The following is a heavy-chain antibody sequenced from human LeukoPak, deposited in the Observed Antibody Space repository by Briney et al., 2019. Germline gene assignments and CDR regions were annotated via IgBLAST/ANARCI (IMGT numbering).Heavy chain of an antibody. CDR1: GFIFSSYA. D-gene: IGHD3-10*01. V-gene: IGHV3-30-3*01. CDR3: ASSYASGTYYDY. CDR2: ISYDGSNK. J-gene: IGHJ4*02. Sequence: GGSLRLSCAASGFIFSSYAMHWIRQAPGKGLEWVAVISYDGSNKYYADSVKGRFTISRDNSKNTLYLQMNSLRAEDTAVYFCASSYASGTYYDYWGQGTLVTVSS.